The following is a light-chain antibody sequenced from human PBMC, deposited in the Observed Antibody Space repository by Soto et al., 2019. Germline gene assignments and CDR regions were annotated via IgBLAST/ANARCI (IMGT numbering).Light chain of an antibody. CDR3: QQLYTLPFT. V-gene: IGKV1-9*01. J-gene: IGKJ5*01. CDR1: HDISTW. CDR2: EAS. Sequence: DIQMTQSPSTLSGSVGDRVTITCPASHDISTWLAWYQQKPGKAPKLLIYEASTLQSGVPSRFSGSGSGTEFTLTISGLLPEDFAAYHCQQLYTLPFTFGQGTRLEIK.